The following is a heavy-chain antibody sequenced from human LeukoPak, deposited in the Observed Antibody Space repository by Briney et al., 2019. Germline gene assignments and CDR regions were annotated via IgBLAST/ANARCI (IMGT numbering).Heavy chain of an antibody. Sequence: ASVKVSCKASGYTFSGYYLHWVRQAPGQGLQWVGWINPNSGDTHYAQMFLGRVTMTRDTSINTAYMELRRVRSDDTAVYYCAKSAQYSSAWFTGSFDYWGQGTLVTVSS. D-gene: IGHD6-13*01. V-gene: IGHV1-2*02. CDR3: AKSAQYSSAWFTGSFDY. CDR2: INPNSGDT. J-gene: IGHJ4*02. CDR1: GYTFSGYY.